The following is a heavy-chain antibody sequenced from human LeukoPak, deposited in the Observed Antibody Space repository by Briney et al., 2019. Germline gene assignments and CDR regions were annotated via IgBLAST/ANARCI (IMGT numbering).Heavy chain of an antibody. V-gene: IGHV1-69*05. D-gene: IGHD3-9*01. CDR2: IIPIFGTA. Sequence: GASVKVSCKASGGTFSSYAISWVRQAPGQGLEWMGGIIPIFGTANYAQKLQGRVTMTTDTSTSTAYMELRSLRFDDTAVYYCARDGLTGYHPGYWGQGTLVAVSS. CDR1: GGTFSSYA. CDR3: ARDGLTGYHPGY. J-gene: IGHJ4*02.